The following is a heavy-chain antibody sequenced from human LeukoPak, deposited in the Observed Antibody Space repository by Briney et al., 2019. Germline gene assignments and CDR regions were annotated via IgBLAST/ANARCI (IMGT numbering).Heavy chain of an antibody. J-gene: IGHJ4*02. V-gene: IGHV3-30*03. CDR3: ARDSNSDFWSGYYTNYFDY. CDR2: ISHDGRNT. CDR1: EFTFSTYS. Sequence: GGSLRLSCAASEFTFSTYSMNWVRQAPGKGLEWVADISHDGRNTYYADSVKGRFTISRDNSKNTLYLQMNSLRTEDTAVYYCARDSNSDFWSGYYTNYFDYWGQGTLVTVSS. D-gene: IGHD3-3*01.